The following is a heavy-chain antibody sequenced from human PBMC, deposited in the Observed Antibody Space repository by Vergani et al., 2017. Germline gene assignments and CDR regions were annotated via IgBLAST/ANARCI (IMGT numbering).Heavy chain of an antibody. Sequence: QVQLVESGGGVVQPGRSLRLSCAASGFTFSSYGMHWVRQAPGKGLEWVAVISYDGSNKYYADSVKGRFTISRDNSNNTLYLQMNSLRAEDTAVYYCAKADKSYDYWSGYYYWGQGTLVTVSS. CDR2: ISYDGSNK. D-gene: IGHD3-3*01. J-gene: IGHJ4*02. V-gene: IGHV3-30*18. CDR1: GFTFSSYG. CDR3: AKADKSYDYWSGYYY.